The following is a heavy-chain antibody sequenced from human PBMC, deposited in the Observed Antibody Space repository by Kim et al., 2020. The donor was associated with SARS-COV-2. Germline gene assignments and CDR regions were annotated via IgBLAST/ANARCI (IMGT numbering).Heavy chain of an antibody. CDR2: GGT. Sequence: GGTNYAQKFQGRVTMTRDTSISTAYMELSRLRSDDTAVYYCARDLEGELLWGQGTLVTVSS. J-gene: IGHJ4*02. D-gene: IGHD3-10*01. CDR3: ARDLEGELL. V-gene: IGHV1-2*02.